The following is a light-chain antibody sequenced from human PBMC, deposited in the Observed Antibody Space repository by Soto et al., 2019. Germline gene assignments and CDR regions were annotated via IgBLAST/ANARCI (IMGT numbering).Light chain of an antibody. CDR3: QQYDTYWT. CDR1: QSILSW. CDR2: DAS. Sequence: DIQMTQSPSTLSASVGDRVTITCRASQSILSWLAWYQHKPGKAPKPLIYDASSLESGVPSRFGGSRSGTEFTLTISSLQPDDIATYYCQQYDTYWTFGQGTKVEI. J-gene: IGKJ1*01. V-gene: IGKV1-5*01.